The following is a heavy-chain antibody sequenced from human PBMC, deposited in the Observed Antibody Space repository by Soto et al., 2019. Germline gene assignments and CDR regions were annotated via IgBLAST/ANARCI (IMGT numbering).Heavy chain of an antibody. CDR3: ARSRATVTTLDY. V-gene: IGHV3-9*01. CDR1: GFKFEDYA. D-gene: IGHD4-17*01. Sequence: QLVESGGDLVQPGRSLRLSCAASGFKFEDYAMHWVRQAPGKGLEWVSSISWGSGSIGYADSVRGRFAISRDNAKKSLYLQMNSLRTEDTALYYCARSRATVTTLDYWGQGNLVTVSS. CDR2: ISWGSGSI. J-gene: IGHJ4*02.